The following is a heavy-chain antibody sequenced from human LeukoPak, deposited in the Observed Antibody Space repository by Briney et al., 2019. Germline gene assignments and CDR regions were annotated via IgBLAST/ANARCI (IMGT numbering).Heavy chain of an antibody. CDR1: GFTFSSYA. CDR3: ACRRQYCSGGSCYSGPGGY. CDR2: ISSSSSYI. Sequence: GGSLRLSCAASGFTFSSYAMTWVRQAPGKGLEWVSSISSSSSYIYYADSVKGRFTISRDNAKNSLYLQMNSLRAEDTAVYYCACRRQYCSGGSCYSGPGGYWGQGTLVTVSS. V-gene: IGHV3-21*01. J-gene: IGHJ4*02. D-gene: IGHD2-15*01.